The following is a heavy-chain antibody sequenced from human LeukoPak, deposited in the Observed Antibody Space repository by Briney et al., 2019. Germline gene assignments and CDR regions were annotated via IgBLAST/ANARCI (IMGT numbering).Heavy chain of an antibody. V-gene: IGHV1-69*04. CDR3: ASSVNVLRFLEWLGYFDY. D-gene: IGHD3-3*01. Sequence: SVTVSCKASGGTFSSYAISWVRQAPGQGLEWMGRIIPILGIANYAQKFQGRVTITADKSTSTAYMELSSLRSEDTAVYYCASSVNVLRFLEWLGYFDYWGQGTLVTVSS. J-gene: IGHJ4*02. CDR1: GGTFSSYA. CDR2: IIPILGIA.